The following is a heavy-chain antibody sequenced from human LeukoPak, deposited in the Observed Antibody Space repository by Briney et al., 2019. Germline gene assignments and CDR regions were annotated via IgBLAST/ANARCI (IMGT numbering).Heavy chain of an antibody. CDR1: GFSISSGYY. D-gene: IGHD3-3*01. CDR3: ARYDTTFGVVPSGY. CDR2: IYHSGST. J-gene: IGHJ4*02. Sequence: SETLSLNGTVSGFSISSGYYWGWIRQHPRKGLERIGTIYHSGSTYYNTSLKSRVTISLDTFKNQFSLGLRSVTAADTAVYYCARYDTTFGVVPSGYWGQGTLVAVSS. V-gene: IGHV4-38-2*02.